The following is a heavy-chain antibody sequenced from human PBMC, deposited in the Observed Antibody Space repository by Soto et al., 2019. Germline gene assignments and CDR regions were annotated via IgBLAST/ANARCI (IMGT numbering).Heavy chain of an antibody. CDR1: GFTFSSYD. CDR3: ARDSPIPYGHLVGGMDV. CDR2: IGTAGDT. Sequence: HPGGSLRLSCAASGFTFSSYDMHWVRQATGKGLEWVSAIGTAGDTYYPGSVKGRFTISRENAKNSLYLQMNSLRAGDTAVYYCARDSPIPYGHLVGGMDVWGQGTTVTVSS. J-gene: IGHJ6*02. V-gene: IGHV3-13*01. D-gene: IGHD2-2*02.